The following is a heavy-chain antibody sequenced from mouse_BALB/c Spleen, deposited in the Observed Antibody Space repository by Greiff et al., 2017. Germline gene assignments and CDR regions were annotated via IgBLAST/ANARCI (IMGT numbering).Heavy chain of an antibody. CDR2: INPSTGYT. J-gene: IGHJ3*01. V-gene: IGHV1-7*01. Sequence: VQGVESGAELAKPGASVKMSCKASGYTFTSYWMHWVKQRPGQGLEWIGYINPSTGYTEYNQKFKDKATLTADKSSSTAYMQLSSLTSEDSAVYYCARAYGGFAYWGQGTLVTVSA. CDR3: ARAYGGFAY. D-gene: IGHD1-1*01. CDR1: GYTFTSYW.